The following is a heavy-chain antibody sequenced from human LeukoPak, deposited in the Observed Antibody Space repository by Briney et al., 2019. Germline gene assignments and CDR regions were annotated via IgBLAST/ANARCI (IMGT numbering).Heavy chain of an antibody. V-gene: IGHV3-48*02. CDR2: YDSSSTTI. CDR1: GITFSTYN. J-gene: IGHJ4*02. D-gene: IGHD4-11*01. Sequence: PGGSLRLSCAASGITFSTYNMSWVRQAPVKGLEWVSFYDSSSTTIYYADSVRGRFTVSRDNAKNSLYLQMNSLRDGDTAVYYCARPSKVGSTSTYFDYWGQGALVTVSS. CDR3: ARPSKVGSTSTYFDY.